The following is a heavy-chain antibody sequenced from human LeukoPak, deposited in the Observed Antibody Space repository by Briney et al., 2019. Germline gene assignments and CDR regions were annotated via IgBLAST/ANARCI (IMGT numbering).Heavy chain of an antibody. J-gene: IGHJ4*02. V-gene: IGHV4-59*10. CDR2: IHTSGNS. D-gene: IGHD6-6*01. CDR3: AREGSATARPFVSNDY. CDR1: GGSFSGYY. Sequence: SETLSLTCAVYGGSFSGYYWSWIRQPPGKGLEWIGRIHTSGNSDYNPSLKSRVTMSVDTSKNQFSLKVRSVTAADTAVYYCAREGSATARPFVSNDYWGQGTLVTVSS.